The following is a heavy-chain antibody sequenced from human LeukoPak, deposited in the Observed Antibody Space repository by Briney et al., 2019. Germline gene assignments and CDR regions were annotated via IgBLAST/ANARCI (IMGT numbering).Heavy chain of an antibody. D-gene: IGHD5-12*01. CDR2: ISSSSNTI. V-gene: IGHV3-48*02. J-gene: IGHJ4*02. CDR3: ARDILTKQAYSGYDN. Sequence: GGSLRRSCAASGFTFSSYSMNWVRQAPGKGLEWVSYISSSSNTIYYADSVKGRFTISRDNAKNSLYLQMNSLRDEDTAVYYCARDILTKQAYSGYDNWGQGTLDPVSS. CDR1: GFTFSSYS.